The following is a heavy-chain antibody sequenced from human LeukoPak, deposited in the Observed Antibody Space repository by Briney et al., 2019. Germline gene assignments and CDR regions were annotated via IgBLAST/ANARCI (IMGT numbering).Heavy chain of an antibody. J-gene: IGHJ5*02. D-gene: IGHD2-2*01. CDR3: ARWEGDIVVVPAAPGGWFDP. CDR2: IIPIFGTA. CDR1: GGTFSSYA. Sequence: SVKVSCKASGGTFSSYAISWVRQAPGQGLEWMGGIIPIFGTANYAQKFQGRVTITTDESTSTAYMELSSLRSEDTAVYYCARWEGDIVVVPAAPGGWFDPWGQGTLVTVSS. V-gene: IGHV1-69*05.